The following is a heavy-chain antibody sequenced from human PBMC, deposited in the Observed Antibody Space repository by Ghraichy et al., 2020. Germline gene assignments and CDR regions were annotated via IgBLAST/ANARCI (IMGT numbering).Heavy chain of an antibody. J-gene: IGHJ4*02. CDR2: IYYSGST. Sequence: SQTLSLTCTVSGGSISSYYWSWIRQPPGKGLEWIGYIYYSGSTNYNPSLKSRVTISVDTSKNQFSLKLSSVTAADTAVYYCARVSGDGYNLDRGNIDYWGQGTLVTVSS. D-gene: IGHD5-24*01. V-gene: IGHV4-59*01. CDR1: GGSISSYY. CDR3: ARVSGDGYNLDRGNIDY.